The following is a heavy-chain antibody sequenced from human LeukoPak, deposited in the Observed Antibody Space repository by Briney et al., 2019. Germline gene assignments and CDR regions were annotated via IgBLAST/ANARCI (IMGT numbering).Heavy chain of an antibody. CDR3: ASSRKVVSAPGYYYGMDV. D-gene: IGHD4-23*01. J-gene: IGHJ6*02. V-gene: IGHV4-4*07. CDR1: GGSISSYY. Sequence: SETLSLTCTVSGGSISSYYWSWIRQPAGKGLEWIGRIYTSGSTNYNPSPKSRVTMSVDTSKNQFSLKLSSVTAADTAVYYCASSRKVVSAPGYYYGMDVWGQGTTVTVSS. CDR2: IYTSGST.